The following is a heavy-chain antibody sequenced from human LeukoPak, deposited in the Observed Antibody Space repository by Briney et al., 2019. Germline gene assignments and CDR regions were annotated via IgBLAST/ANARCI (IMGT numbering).Heavy chain of an antibody. V-gene: IGHV4-39*01. CDR2: LDSSGST. CDR1: GGSISSRSDY. CDR3: SRSHDYGGLYFYYYMDV. Sequence: SETLSLTCTVSGGSISSRSDYWGWIRQTPGKGLEWIGNLDSSGSTYYNPSLKSRVTISAGTSKNQFSLNLGSVTAADTAIYFCSRSHDYGGLYFYYYMDVWGKGTTVTVSS. J-gene: IGHJ6*03. D-gene: IGHD4-23*01.